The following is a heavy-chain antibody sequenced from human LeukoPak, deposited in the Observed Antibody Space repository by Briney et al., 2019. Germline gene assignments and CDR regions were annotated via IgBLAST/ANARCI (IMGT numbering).Heavy chain of an antibody. D-gene: IGHD5-24*01. CDR3: AKDRNAWPTNFDS. CDR1: GFTFSTYA. J-gene: IGHJ4*02. CDR2: ISSSGGTT. V-gene: IGHV3-23*01. Sequence: GVSLRLSCAASGFTFSTYAVNWVRQSPGKGLEGVSAISSSGGTTYYADSVKGRFSISRDNSKNTLYLRMNSLRAEDTAIYYCAKDRNAWPTNFDSWGQGTLVTVSA.